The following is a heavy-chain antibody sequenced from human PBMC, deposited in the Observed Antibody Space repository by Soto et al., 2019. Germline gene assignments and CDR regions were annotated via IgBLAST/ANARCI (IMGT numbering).Heavy chain of an antibody. CDR3: TTDNPANEYCGGDCYLGINDC. Sequence: EVQLVESGGGLVKPGGSLRLSCAASGFTFSNAWLNWVRQAPGKGLEWVGRIKSKTDGGTTEYAAPVKGRFYISRDDSQNTLYLQIHSLKNDDAAVNYCTTDNPANEYCGGDCYLGINDCWGQGTLVTVSS. CDR2: IKSKTDGGTT. J-gene: IGHJ4*02. V-gene: IGHV3-15*07. D-gene: IGHD2-21*02. CDR1: GFTFSNAW.